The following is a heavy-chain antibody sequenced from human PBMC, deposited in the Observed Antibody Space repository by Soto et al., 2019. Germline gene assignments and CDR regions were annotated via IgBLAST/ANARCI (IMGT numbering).Heavy chain of an antibody. J-gene: IGHJ3*02. CDR3: AEAELGGAFGI. V-gene: IGHV3-30-3*02. CDR1: GFTFSSYA. CDR2: ILYDGSNK. Sequence: QVQLVESGGGVVQPGRSLRLSCAASGFTFSSYAMHWVRQAPGKGMEWVAVILYDGSNKYYADSVKGRFSISRDNSKYTLYLQMNSLRAEDTGVDYCAEAELGGAFGIWGQGTMVT. D-gene: IGHD1-26*01.